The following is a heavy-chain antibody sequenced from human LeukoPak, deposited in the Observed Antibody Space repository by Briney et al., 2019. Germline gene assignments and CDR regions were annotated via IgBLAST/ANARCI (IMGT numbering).Heavy chain of an antibody. Sequence: SVKVSCKASGGTFSRYTISWVRQAPGQGLEWMGGIIPMFGRANYAQKFQGRLTITADESSTTAYMELSGLRSEDTAVYYCATDASIYDSRGYYYLWWGQGTLVTVSS. J-gene: IGHJ4*02. CDR1: GGTFSRYT. V-gene: IGHV1-69*01. D-gene: IGHD3-22*01. CDR3: ATDASIYDSRGYYYLW. CDR2: IIPMFGRA.